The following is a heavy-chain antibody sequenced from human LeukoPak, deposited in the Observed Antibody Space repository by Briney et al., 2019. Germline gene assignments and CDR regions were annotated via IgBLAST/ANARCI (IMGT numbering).Heavy chain of an antibody. D-gene: IGHD3-16*01. V-gene: IGHV1-18*01. CDR2: ISAYNGNT. J-gene: IGHJ4*02. Sequence: GASVKVSCKASGYTFTSYGISWVRQAPGQGLEWMGWISAYNGNTNYAQKLQGRVTMTTDTSTSTAYMELRSLGSDDTAVYYCAREANDYVWGSPPTASDYWGQGTLVTVSS. CDR3: AREANDYVWGSPPTASDY. CDR1: GYTFTSYG.